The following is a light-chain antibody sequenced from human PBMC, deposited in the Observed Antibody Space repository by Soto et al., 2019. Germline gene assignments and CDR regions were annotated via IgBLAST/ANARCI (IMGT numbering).Light chain of an antibody. CDR1: SSDVGGYPY. J-gene: IGLJ1*01. V-gene: IGLV2-14*01. Sequence: QSALTQPASVSGSPGQSITISCTGTSSDVGGYPYVSWYQQHPGKAPKLMIYEVSNRPSGVSNRFSGSKSGNTASLTISGLQAQDEAAYYCSSYTNNSNFVLGDGTKLTV. CDR3: SSYTNNSNFV. CDR2: EVS.